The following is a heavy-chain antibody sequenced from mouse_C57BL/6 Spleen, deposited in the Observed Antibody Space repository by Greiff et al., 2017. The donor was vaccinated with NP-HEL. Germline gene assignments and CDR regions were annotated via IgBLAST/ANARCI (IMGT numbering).Heavy chain of an antibody. CDR2: INPSNGGT. D-gene: IGHD1-1*01. J-gene: IGHJ2*01. CDR1: GYTFTSYW. Sequence: QVQLQQPGTELVKPGASVKLSCKASGYTFTSYWMHWVKQRPGQGLEWIGNINPSNGGTNYNEKFKSKATLTVDKSSSTAYMQLSSLTSEDSAIYNCAREGVYYGIHFGYWGQGTTRTVSS. V-gene: IGHV1-53*01. CDR3: AREGVYYGIHFGY.